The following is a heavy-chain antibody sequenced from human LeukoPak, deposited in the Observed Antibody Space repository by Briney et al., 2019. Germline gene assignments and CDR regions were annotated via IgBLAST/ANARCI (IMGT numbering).Heavy chain of an antibody. Sequence: VASVKVSCKASGGTFSSYAISWVRQAPGQGLEWMGGIIPIFGTANYAQKFQGRVTITADESTSTAYMELSSLRSEDTAVYYCARLGRWQLWSPFDYWGQGTLVTVSS. CDR2: IIPIFGTA. D-gene: IGHD5-18*01. V-gene: IGHV1-69*01. J-gene: IGHJ4*02. CDR3: ARLGRWQLWSPFDY. CDR1: GGTFSSYA.